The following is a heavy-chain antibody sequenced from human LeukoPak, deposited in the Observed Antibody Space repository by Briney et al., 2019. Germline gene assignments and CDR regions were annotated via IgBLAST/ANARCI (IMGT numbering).Heavy chain of an antibody. CDR2: IYWNDDK. Sequence: SGPTLVNPTQTLTLTCTFSGFPLSTSGVGVGWIRQPPGKALEWLALIYWNDDKRYSPSLKSRLTVTKDTSKNQVVLTMTNMDPVDTATYYCARAIVVVVEDAFDIWGQGTMVTVSS. CDR1: GFPLSTSGVG. CDR3: ARAIVVVVEDAFDI. J-gene: IGHJ3*02. V-gene: IGHV2-5*01. D-gene: IGHD2-15*01.